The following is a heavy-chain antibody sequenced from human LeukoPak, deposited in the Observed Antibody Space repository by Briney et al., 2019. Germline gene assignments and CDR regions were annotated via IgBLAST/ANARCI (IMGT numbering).Heavy chain of an antibody. V-gene: IGHV3-23*01. CDR1: GFTINTFT. Sequence: PGGSLRLSCAASGFTINTFTMNWVRQAPGKGLEWVSTIRGAEGGTYYADSVKGRFTISRDNFENTLYLQMNYLREEDTALYYCAKAFSSGWSPFDYWGQGALVTVSS. D-gene: IGHD6-19*01. CDR3: AKAFSSGWSPFDY. CDR2: IRGAEGGT. J-gene: IGHJ4*02.